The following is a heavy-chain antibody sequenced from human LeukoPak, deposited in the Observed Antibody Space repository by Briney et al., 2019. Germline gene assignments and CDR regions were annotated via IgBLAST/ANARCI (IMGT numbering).Heavy chain of an antibody. CDR2: IYYSGST. J-gene: IGHJ4*02. Sequence: SSETLSLTCTVSGGSISSGGYYWSWIRQHPGKGLEWIGYIYYSGSTYYNPSLKSRVTISVDTSKNQFSLKLSSVTAADTAVYYCARTGRYYDFWSGYSEGFDYWGQGTLVTVSS. CDR1: GGSISSGGYY. V-gene: IGHV4-30-4*08. D-gene: IGHD3-3*01. CDR3: ARTGRYYDFWSGYSEGFDY.